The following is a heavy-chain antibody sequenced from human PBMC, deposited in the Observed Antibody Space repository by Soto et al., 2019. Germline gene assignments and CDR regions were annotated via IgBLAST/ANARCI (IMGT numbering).Heavy chain of an antibody. CDR1: GGSFSGYY. CDR2: VNHSGST. J-gene: IGHJ6*02. CDR3: ARGQRVGYYYYGMDV. V-gene: IGHV4-34*01. Sequence: SETLSLTCAVSGGSFSGYYWSWIRQPPGKGLEWIGEVNHSGSTNYNPSLKSRVTISVDTSKNQFSLKLSSVTAADTAVYYCARGQRVGYYYYGMDVWGQGTTVTVSS.